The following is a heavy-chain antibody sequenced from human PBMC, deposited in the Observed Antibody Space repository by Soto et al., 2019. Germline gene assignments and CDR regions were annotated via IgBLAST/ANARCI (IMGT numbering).Heavy chain of an antibody. J-gene: IGHJ4*02. V-gene: IGHV3-20*04. CDR3: ARSHIVPRLFMYPFES. CDR2: INWNGRTR. D-gene: IGHD5-12*01. Sequence: PGGSLRLSCAASGFNFEDYGMSWVRQLPGKGLQWVAGINWNGRTRDYVDSVRGRFTISRDDANSHVYLEMNDVRPEDTALYYCARSHIVPRLFMYPFESWGQGTQVTVSS. CDR1: GFNFEDYG.